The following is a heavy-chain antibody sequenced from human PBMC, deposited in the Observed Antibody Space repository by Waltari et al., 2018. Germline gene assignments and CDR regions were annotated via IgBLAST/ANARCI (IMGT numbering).Heavy chain of an antibody. CDR1: GYSISRDYS. V-gene: IGHV4-38-2*02. CDR3: ARERRNTWYYFDY. CDR2: IYHSGNT. J-gene: IGHJ4*02. Sequence: VQLQESGPGLVKPSETLSLPCTVSGYSISRDYSCGWIRQPPGKGLEWIGNIYHSGNTYYNPSLKSRVTISVDTSKNQFSLKLTSVTAADTAVYYCARERRNTWYYFDYWGQGTLVTVSS. D-gene: IGHD6-13*01.